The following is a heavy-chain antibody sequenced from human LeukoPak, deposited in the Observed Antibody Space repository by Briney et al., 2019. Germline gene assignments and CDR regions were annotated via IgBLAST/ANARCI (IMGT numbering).Heavy chain of an antibody. V-gene: IGHV3-9*01. Sequence: GGSLRLSCAVSGFTFDDYAMHWVRQVPGKGLEWVSGINWNSDSIGYADSVKGRFTTSRDNAKNSLYLQMNSLRAEDTAVYYCARGNLWFGELSPSFDYWGQGTLVNGSS. CDR3: ARGNLWFGELSPSFDY. CDR1: GFTFDDYA. D-gene: IGHD3-10*01. J-gene: IGHJ4*02. CDR2: INWNSDSI.